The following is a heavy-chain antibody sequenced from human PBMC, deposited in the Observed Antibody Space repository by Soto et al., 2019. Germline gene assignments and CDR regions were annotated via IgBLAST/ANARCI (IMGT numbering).Heavy chain of an antibody. CDR3: AREDDYGYRYINYGLDV. Sequence: GGSLRLSCAASGFTFNIYALHWVRQAPGKGLEWVAVISFDGTKKYYSDSVEGRFTISRDNLKNTLYLQMNNLRVEDAALYFCAREDDYGYRYINYGLDVWGQGTTVTVSS. J-gene: IGHJ6*02. CDR2: ISFDGTKK. D-gene: IGHD4-17*01. V-gene: IGHV3-30-3*01. CDR1: GFTFNIYA.